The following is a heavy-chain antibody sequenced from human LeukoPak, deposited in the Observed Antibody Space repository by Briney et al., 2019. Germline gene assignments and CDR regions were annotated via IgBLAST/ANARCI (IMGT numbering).Heavy chain of an antibody. D-gene: IGHD6-19*01. CDR3: ARSRTGYSSGWYYAFDI. Sequence: GGSLRLSCAASGFIFNTYGMHWVRQAPGKGLEWVAVILFDGSEKYYADSVKGRFTISRDNSKNTLYLQMNSLRAEDTAVYYCARSRTGYSSGWYYAFDIWGQGTMVTVSS. CDR2: ILFDGSEK. V-gene: IGHV3-30*03. CDR1: GFIFNTYG. J-gene: IGHJ3*02.